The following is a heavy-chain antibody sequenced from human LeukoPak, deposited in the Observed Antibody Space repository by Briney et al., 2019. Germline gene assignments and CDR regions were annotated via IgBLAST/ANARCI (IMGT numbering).Heavy chain of an antibody. D-gene: IGHD6-19*01. J-gene: IGHJ4*02. V-gene: IGHV4-59*01. Sequence: SETLSLTCTVSGGSINNYYWSWLRQPPGKGLEWIGYIHYSGSTNYNFSLKSRVTISVDTSKSQFSLKLSSVTAADTAVYYCAREAGWYEYWGQGTLVTVSS. CDR3: AREAGWYEY. CDR2: IHYSGST. CDR1: GGSINNYY.